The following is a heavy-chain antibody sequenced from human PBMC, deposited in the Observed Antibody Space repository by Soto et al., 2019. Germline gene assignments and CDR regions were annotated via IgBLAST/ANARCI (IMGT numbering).Heavy chain of an antibody. CDR2: IHDSGST. CDR1: GGSIGRRNW. D-gene: IGHD2-2*01. CDR3: ARLGGYCSSTNCYGYYGMDV. Sequence: SETLSLNCAVYGGSIGRRNWWSWVRPSSGKWLELIGEIHDSGSTNDSPSLKSRVTISVDTSKNQFSLKVSSVTVADTAVYYCARLGGYCSSTNCYGYYGMDVWGQGTTVT. J-gene: IGHJ6*02. V-gene: IGHV4-4*02.